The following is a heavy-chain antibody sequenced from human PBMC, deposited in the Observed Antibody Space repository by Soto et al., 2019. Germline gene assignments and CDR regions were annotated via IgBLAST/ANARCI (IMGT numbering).Heavy chain of an antibody. CDR3: ARVRMAMVRGPSSMDV. CDR1: GFTFSSYG. Sequence: GGSLRLSCAASGFTFSSYGMHWVRQAPGKGMEWVAVIWYDGSNKYYADSVKGRFTISRDNSKNTLYLQMNSLRAEDTAVYYCARVRMAMVRGPSSMDVWGQGTTVTVSS. J-gene: IGHJ6*02. V-gene: IGHV3-33*01. D-gene: IGHD5-18*01. CDR2: IWYDGSNK.